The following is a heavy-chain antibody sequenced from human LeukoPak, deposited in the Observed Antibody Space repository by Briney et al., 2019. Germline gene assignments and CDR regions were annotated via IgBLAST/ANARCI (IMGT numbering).Heavy chain of an antibody. J-gene: IGHJ4*02. Sequence: ASVKVSCKASGYTFTDYYVHWLRQAPGQGLEWMGWIIPNSGDTNYAQKFQGRVIMTRETSITTVYMELSRLSFDDTAVYYCARALDYSAGLQDYWGQGTLVTVSS. CDR2: IIPNSGDT. D-gene: IGHD3/OR15-3a*01. V-gene: IGHV1-2*02. CDR1: GYTFTDYY. CDR3: ARALDYSAGLQDY.